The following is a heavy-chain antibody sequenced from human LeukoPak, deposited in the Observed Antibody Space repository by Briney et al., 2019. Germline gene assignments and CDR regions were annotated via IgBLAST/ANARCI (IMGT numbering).Heavy chain of an antibody. CDR2: INPNSGGT. Sequence: ASVKVSCKASGYTFTDYYTHWVRQAPGQGLEWMGWINPNSGGTKYAQKFQGRVTLTRDTSISTAYMELARLRSDDTAVYYCATYDYTFFDYWGQGTLVTVSS. CDR3: ATYDYTFFDY. V-gene: IGHV1-2*02. J-gene: IGHJ4*02. D-gene: IGHD4-11*01. CDR1: GYTFTDYY.